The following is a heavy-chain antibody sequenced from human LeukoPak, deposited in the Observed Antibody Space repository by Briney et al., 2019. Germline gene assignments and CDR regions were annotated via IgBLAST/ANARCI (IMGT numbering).Heavy chain of an antibody. V-gene: IGHV3-23*01. J-gene: IGHJ4*02. CDR1: GFTFSSCG. Sequence: GGTLRLSCAASGFTFSSCGMSWVRQAPGKGLEWVSAISGSGGSTYYADSVKGRFTISRGNSKNTLYLQMNSLRAEDTAVYYCAKSSSGWSYYFDYWGQGTLVTVSS. CDR2: ISGSGGST. CDR3: AKSSSGWSYYFDY. D-gene: IGHD6-19*01.